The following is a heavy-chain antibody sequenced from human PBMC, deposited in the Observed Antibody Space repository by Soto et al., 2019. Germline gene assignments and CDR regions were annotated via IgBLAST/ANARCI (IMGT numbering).Heavy chain of an antibody. CDR3: AKLGHAFDI. Sequence: EVQLVESGGGLIEPGGSLRLSCAASGFTFDSFAMNWVRQAPGKGLEWVSSVSGSGSTTYYADSVKGRFIISRDNSKTTLYLHMKSMRVEDTAVYYCAKLGHAFDIWGQGTIVSVSS. D-gene: IGHD3-16*01. J-gene: IGHJ3*02. CDR2: VSGSGSTT. V-gene: IGHV3-23*04. CDR1: GFTFDSFA.